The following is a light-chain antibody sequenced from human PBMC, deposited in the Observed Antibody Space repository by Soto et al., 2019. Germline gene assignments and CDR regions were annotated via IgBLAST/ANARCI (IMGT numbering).Light chain of an antibody. V-gene: IGLV2-14*01. CDR2: EVS. CDR1: SSDVGGYNY. CDR3: SGTTSTTAYI. J-gene: IGLJ1*01. Sequence: QFPLPQPASVFGSPGQSITISCTGTSSDVGGYNYVSWYQLHPGKAPKLMVYEVSNRPSGVSNRFSGSKSGNTASLTICGFQAEADVEYYCSGTTSTTAYICAPGTTV.